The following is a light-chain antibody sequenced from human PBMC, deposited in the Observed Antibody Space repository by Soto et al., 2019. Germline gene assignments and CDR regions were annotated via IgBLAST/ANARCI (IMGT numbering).Light chain of an antibody. CDR3: FLSYSGARDV. V-gene: IGLV7-46*01. J-gene: IGLJ1*01. CDR1: TGAVTSGHY. CDR2: DTS. Sequence: QAVVTQEPSLTVSPGGTVTLTCGSSTGAVTSGHYPYWFQQKPGQAPRTLIYDTSNKHSWTPARFSGSLLGGKAALTLSGAQPEDEAEYYCFLSYSGARDVVGTGTKVTVL.